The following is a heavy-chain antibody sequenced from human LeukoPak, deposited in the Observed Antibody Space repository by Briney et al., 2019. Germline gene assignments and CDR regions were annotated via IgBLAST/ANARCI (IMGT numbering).Heavy chain of an antibody. V-gene: IGHV4-59*08. Sequence: PSETLSLTCTVSVGSISSHHWNWIRQPPGKGLERIGYVFYTGYTNYNPSLKSRVTIPLDTSKKQFSLRLSSVTAADTAVYCATLGASGPDYWGQGTLVTVSS. J-gene: IGHJ4*02. D-gene: IGHD2-8*02. CDR1: VGSISSHH. CDR2: VFYTGYT. CDR3: ATLGASGPDY.